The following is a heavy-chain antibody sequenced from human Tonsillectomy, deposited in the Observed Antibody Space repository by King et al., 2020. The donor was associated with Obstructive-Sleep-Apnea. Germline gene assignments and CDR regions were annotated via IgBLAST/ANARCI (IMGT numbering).Heavy chain of an antibody. J-gene: IGHJ2*01. CDR2: IFPDDSDT. CDR1: GYKFTDYW. V-gene: IGHV5-51*01. Sequence: DVQLVESGAEVKKPGESLKISCKFSGYKFTDYWIGWVRQMPGKGLEWMGIIFPDDSDTRYNPSFQGQVTISADKSISTAYLQWSSLKASDTAIYYRVRRKWAWFFDFWGRGTLLTVSS. CDR3: VRRKWAWFFDF. D-gene: IGHD2-8*01.